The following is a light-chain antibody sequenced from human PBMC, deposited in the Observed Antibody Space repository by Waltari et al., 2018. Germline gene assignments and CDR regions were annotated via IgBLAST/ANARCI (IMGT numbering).Light chain of an antibody. CDR1: QSLLHSSNNKNY. J-gene: IGKJ1*01. V-gene: IGKV4-1*01. CDR3: QQYYSPPWT. CDR2: WAS. Sequence: DIVMTQSPDSLAVSLGERATINCKSSQSLLHSSNNKNYLAWYQQKPGQPPELLFYWASTRESGVPDRFSGSGSGTDFTLTISSLQAEDVAVFYCQQYYSPPWTFGQGTKV.